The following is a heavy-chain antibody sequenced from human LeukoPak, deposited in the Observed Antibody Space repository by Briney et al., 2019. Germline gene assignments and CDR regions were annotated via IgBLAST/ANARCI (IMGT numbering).Heavy chain of an antibody. CDR3: AKDTRSIVTTILDY. J-gene: IGHJ4*02. V-gene: IGHV3-9*01. Sequence: PGSSLRLSCAASGFTFDEYAIHWVRQAPRKGLECVSGISWNSGSIAYADSVKGRFTISRDNAKNSLYLQMNSLRAEDTTLYFCAKDTRSIVTTILDYWGQGTLVTVSS. D-gene: IGHD1-1*01. CDR1: GFTFDEYA. CDR2: ISWNSGSI.